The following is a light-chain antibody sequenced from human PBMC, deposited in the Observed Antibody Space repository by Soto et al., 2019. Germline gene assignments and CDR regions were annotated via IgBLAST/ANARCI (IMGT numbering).Light chain of an antibody. CDR1: QSISSW. J-gene: IGKJ4*01. Sequence: DLQMTQSPSTLSASVGDRVTITCRASQSISSWLAWYQQKPGKAPKLLIYDASSLESGVPSRVSGSGSGTEFTLTISSLQPDDFATYYCQQYNSSPLTFGGGTKVEIK. V-gene: IGKV1-5*01. CDR2: DAS. CDR3: QQYNSSPLT.